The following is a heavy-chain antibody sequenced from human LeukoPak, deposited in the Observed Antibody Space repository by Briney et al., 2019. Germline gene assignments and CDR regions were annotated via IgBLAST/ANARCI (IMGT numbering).Heavy chain of an antibody. D-gene: IGHD3-22*01. CDR1: GGTFSIYA. CDR3: AREARRYYDSSGYSIDY. CDR2: IIPIFGTA. J-gene: IGHJ4*02. V-gene: IGHV1-69*13. Sequence: SVKVSCKASGGTFSIYAISWVRQAPGQGVEWMGGIIPIFGTANYAQKFQGRVTITADESTSTAYMERSSLRSEDTAVYYCAREARRYYDSSGYSIDYWGQGTLVTVSS.